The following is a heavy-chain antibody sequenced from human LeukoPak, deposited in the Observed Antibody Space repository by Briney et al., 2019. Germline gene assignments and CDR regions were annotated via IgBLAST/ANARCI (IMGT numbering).Heavy chain of an antibody. D-gene: IGHD3-22*01. CDR2: ISYDGSNK. CDR1: GFTFSSYA. Sequence: GRSLRLSCAASGFTFSSYAMHWVRQAPGKGLEWVAVISYDGSNKYYADSVKGRFTISRDNSKNTLYLQMSSLRSEDTAVYYCARGYYYDSSGYLYYYYYGMDVWGQGTTVTVSS. J-gene: IGHJ6*02. V-gene: IGHV3-30-3*01. CDR3: ARGYYYDSSGYLYYYYYGMDV.